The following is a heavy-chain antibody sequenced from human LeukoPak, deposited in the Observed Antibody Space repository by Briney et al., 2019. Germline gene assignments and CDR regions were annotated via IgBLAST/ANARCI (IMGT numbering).Heavy chain of an antibody. CDR1: GGSISSGGYY. CDR3: ARAWVVGVPGCDY. Sequence: SETLSLTCTVSGGSISSGGYYWSWIRQHPGTGLEWIGYIYYSGSTYYNPSLKSRVTISVDTSKNQFSLKLSSVTAADTAVYYCARAWVVGVPGCDYWGQGTLVTVSS. D-gene: IGHD1-26*01. CDR2: IYYSGST. V-gene: IGHV4-31*03. J-gene: IGHJ4*02.